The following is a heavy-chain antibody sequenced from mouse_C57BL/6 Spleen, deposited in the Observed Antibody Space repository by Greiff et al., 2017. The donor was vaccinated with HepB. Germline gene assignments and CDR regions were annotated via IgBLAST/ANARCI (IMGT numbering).Heavy chain of an antibody. CDR3: ARRADYYGSSYWYFDV. J-gene: IGHJ1*03. V-gene: IGHV1-50*01. D-gene: IGHD1-1*01. Sequence: QVQLQQPGAELVKPGASVKLSCKASGYTFTSYWMQWVKQRPGQGLEWIGEIDPSDRYTNYNQTFKGKATLTVDTSSSTAYRQLSSLTSEDSAVYYCARRADYYGSSYWYFDVWGTGTTVTVSS. CDR1: GYTFTSYW. CDR2: IDPSDRYT.